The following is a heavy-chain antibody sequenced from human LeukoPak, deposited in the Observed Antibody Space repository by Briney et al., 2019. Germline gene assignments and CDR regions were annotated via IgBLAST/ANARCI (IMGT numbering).Heavy chain of an antibody. J-gene: IGHJ5*02. CDR2: IRYDGSNK. CDR3: AKGVLPRITMIVGPKNWFDP. CDR1: GFTFSSYG. D-gene: IGHD3-22*01. V-gene: IGHV3-30*02. Sequence: AGGSLRLSCAASGFTFSSYGMHWVRQAPGKGLEWVAFIRYDGSNKYYADSVKGRFTISRDNSKNTLYLQMNSLRAEDTAVYYCAKGVLPRITMIVGPKNWFDPWGQGTLVTVSS.